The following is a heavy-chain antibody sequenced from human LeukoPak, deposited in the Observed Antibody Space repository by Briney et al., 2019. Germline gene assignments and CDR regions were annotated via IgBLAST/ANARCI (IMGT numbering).Heavy chain of an antibody. CDR1: GITFSSYS. Sequence: PGGSLRLSCAASGITFSSYSMNWVRQAPGKGLEWVSCISSSSYIYYADSVKGRFTISRDNAKNTLYLQMNTLRAEDTAVYYCAKGVKHIVVVTAQHYFDYWGQGTLVTVSS. V-gene: IGHV3-21*01. CDR3: AKGVKHIVVVTAQHYFDY. J-gene: IGHJ4*02. CDR2: ISSSSYI. D-gene: IGHD2-21*02.